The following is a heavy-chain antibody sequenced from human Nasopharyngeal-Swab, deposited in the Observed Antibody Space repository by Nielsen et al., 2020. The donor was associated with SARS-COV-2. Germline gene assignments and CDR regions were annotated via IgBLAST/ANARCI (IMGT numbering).Heavy chain of an antibody. V-gene: IGHV3-30*03. CDR3: ARAPGDSLDY. Sequence: GESLKISCAASGFTFSSYGMHWARQAPGKGLEWVAVISYDGSNKYYADSVKGRFTISRDNSKNTLYLQMNSLRAEDTAVYYCARAPGDSLDYWGQGTLVTVSS. CDR2: ISYDGSNK. J-gene: IGHJ4*02. CDR1: GFTFSSYG. D-gene: IGHD1-26*01.